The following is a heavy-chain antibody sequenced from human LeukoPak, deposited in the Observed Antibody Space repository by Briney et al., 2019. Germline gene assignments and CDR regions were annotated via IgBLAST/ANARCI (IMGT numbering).Heavy chain of an antibody. CDR3: ATHPREEAADPGAPHT. CDR2: IYYTGNT. V-gene: IGHV4-39*01. Sequence: SETLSLTCTVSGGSLSSSSYYWGWIRQPPGKGLEWVGSIYYTGNTYYNPSLNSQIPLSVDRSKNQFSLKKTYVTAEDTAVYSCATHPREEAADPGAPHTWGQGTLVTVSP. J-gene: IGHJ5*02. CDR1: GGSLSSSSYY. D-gene: IGHD6-25*01.